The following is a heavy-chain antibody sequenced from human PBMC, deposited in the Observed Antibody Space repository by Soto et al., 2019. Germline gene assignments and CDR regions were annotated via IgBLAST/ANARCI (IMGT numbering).Heavy chain of an antibody. CDR2: ISWDGGST. CDR3: AKAPGRGGSYPEYFQH. V-gene: IGHV3-43D*03. D-gene: IGHD1-26*01. CDR1: GFTFDDYA. J-gene: IGHJ1*01. Sequence: GGSLRLSCAASGFTFDDYAMHWVRQAPGKGLEWVSLISWDGGSTYYADSVKGRFTISRDNSKNSLYLQMNSLRAEDTALYYCAKAPGRGGSYPEYFQHWGQGTLVTVSS.